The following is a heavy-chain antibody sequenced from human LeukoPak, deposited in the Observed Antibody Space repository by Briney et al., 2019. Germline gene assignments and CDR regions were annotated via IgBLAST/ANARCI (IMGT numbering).Heavy chain of an antibody. CDR3: ARDSCSSTSCYFYY. D-gene: IGHD2-2*01. CDR2: ISSSSSYI. CDR1: GFTFSSYS. V-gene: IGHV3-21*01. Sequence: GGSLRLSCAASGFTFSSYSMNWVRQAPGKGLEWVSSISSSSSYIYYADSVKGRLTISRDNAKNSLYLQMNSLRAEDTAVYYCARDSCSSTSCYFYYWGQGTLVTVSS. J-gene: IGHJ4*02.